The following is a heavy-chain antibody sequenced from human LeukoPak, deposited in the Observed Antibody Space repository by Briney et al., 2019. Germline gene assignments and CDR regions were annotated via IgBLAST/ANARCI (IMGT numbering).Heavy chain of an antibody. J-gene: IGHJ3*02. V-gene: IGHV3-23*01. CDR3: AKRSGRKQLWFDAFDI. CDR2: ISGSGGST. Sequence: PGGSLRLSCAASGFTFSGYAMSWVRQAPGKGLEWVSAISGSGGSTYYADSVKGRFTISRDNSKNTLYLQMNSLRAEDTAVYYCAKRSGRKQLWFDAFDIWGQGTMVTVSS. D-gene: IGHD5-18*01. CDR1: GFTFSGYA.